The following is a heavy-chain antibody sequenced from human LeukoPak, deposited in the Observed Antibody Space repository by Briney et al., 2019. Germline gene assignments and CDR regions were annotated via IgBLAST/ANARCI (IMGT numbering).Heavy chain of an antibody. CDR2: ISSSSSYI. CDR3: ARDRGGGSTSWK. Sequence: PGGSLRLSCAASGFTFSSYSMNWVRQAPGKGLEWVSSISSSSSYIYYAHSVKGRFTISRDNAKNSLYLQMNSLRAEDRAVYYCARDRGGGSTSWKWGQGTLVTVSS. D-gene: IGHD2-2*01. CDR1: GFTFSSYS. V-gene: IGHV3-21*01. J-gene: IGHJ4*02.